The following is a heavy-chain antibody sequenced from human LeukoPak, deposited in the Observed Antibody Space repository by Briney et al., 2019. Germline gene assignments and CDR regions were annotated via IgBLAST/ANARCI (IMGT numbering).Heavy chain of an antibody. J-gene: IGHJ6*03. V-gene: IGHV4-59*01. CDR2: IYYSGST. D-gene: IGHD3-10*01. Sequence: SQTLSLTCTVSGGSISSYYWSWIRQPPGKGLEWIGYIYYSGSTNYNPSLKSRVTISVDTSKNQFSLKLSSVTAADTAVYYCARDTYYYGSGSYGYYYYYYMDVWGKGTTVTVSS. CDR3: ARDTYYYGSGSYGYYYYYYMDV. CDR1: GGSISSYY.